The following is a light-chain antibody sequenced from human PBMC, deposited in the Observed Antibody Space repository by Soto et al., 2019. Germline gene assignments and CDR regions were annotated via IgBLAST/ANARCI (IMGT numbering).Light chain of an antibody. J-gene: IGKJ4*01. CDR2: DTS. Sequence: LFSQSPATPSLSPGERATLACRADQSVSSYLAWYQQKPGQAPRLLIYDTSNRETGIPARFSCSGAGPACTRPISSLEPEDFAVDSCQQRSNRTLTFGGGTKVDIK. V-gene: IGKV3-11*01. CDR1: QSVSSY. CDR3: QQRSNRTLT.